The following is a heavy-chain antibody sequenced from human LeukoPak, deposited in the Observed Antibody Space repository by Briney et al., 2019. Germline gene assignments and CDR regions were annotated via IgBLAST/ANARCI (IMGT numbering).Heavy chain of an antibody. V-gene: IGHV3-21*01. J-gene: IGHJ4*02. D-gene: IGHD3-10*01. CDR1: GFTFSSYS. CDR2: ISSSSSYI. Sequence: GGSLRLSCAASGFTFSSYSMNWVRQAPGKGLEWVSSISSSSSYIYYADSVKGRFTISRDKSKNTPYLQMNSLRSEDTAVYYCASGGGLVRGVLDYWGQGTLVTVSS. CDR3: ASGGGLVRGVLDY.